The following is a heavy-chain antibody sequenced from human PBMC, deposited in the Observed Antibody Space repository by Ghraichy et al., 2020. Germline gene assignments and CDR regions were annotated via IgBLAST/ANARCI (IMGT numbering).Heavy chain of an antibody. D-gene: IGHD2-8*01. J-gene: IGHJ4*02. CDR2: LSGSGGST. CDR1: GFTFSNYA. V-gene: IGHV3-23*01. CDR3: ANFPPSLLLMVYATPWDAY. Sequence: WGSLRLSCAASGFTFSNYAMSWVRQVPGKGLEWVSGLSGSGGSTYYADSVKGRFTISRDNSKNTLYLQMNSLRTEDTAVYYCANFPPSLLLMVYATPWDAYWGQGTLVTVSS.